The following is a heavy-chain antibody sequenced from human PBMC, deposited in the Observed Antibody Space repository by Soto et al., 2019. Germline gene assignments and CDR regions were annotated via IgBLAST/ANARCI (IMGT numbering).Heavy chain of an antibody. D-gene: IGHD5-18*01. V-gene: IGHV1-3*01. CDR3: AREGYSYGYGAFDY. Sequence: ASVKVSCKASGYTFTSYAMHWVRQAPGPRLEWMGWINAGNGNTKYSQKFQGRVTITRDTSASTAYMELSSLRSEDTAVYYCAREGYSYGYGAFDYWGQGTLVTVSS. J-gene: IGHJ4*02. CDR2: INAGNGNT. CDR1: GYTFTSYA.